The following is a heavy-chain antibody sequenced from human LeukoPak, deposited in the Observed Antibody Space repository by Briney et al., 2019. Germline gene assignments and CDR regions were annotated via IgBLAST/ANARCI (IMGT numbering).Heavy chain of an antibody. CDR1: RGTFSSYT. CDR3: ARRRDSGSLQHFDY. J-gene: IGHJ4*02. D-gene: IGHD1-26*01. CDR2: IIPIFGTA. Sequence: SVKVSCKASRGTFSSYTISWVRQAPGQGLEWMGGIIPIFGTANYAQKFQGRVTITADESTSTAYMELSSLRSEDTAVYYCARRRDSGSLQHFDYWGQGTLVTVSS. V-gene: IGHV1-69*13.